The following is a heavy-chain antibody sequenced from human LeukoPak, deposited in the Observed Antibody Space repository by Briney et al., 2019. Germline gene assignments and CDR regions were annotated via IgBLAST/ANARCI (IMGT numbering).Heavy chain of an antibody. D-gene: IGHD3-22*01. CDR1: GGSISSYY. V-gene: IGHV4-59*12. Sequence: PSETLSLTCTVSGGSISSYYWSWLRQPPGKGLEWIGYFYYSGSTNYNPSLKSRVTISVDTSKNQFSLKLSSVTAADTAVYYCARDSDDSSGGNFDYWGQGTLVTVSS. CDR2: FYYSGST. J-gene: IGHJ4*02. CDR3: ARDSDDSSGGNFDY.